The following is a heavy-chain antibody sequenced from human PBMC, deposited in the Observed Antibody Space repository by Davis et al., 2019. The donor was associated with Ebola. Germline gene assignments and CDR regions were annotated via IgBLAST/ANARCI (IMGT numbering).Heavy chain of an antibody. CDR1: GYRFTNYW. V-gene: IGHV5-51*01. D-gene: IGHD3-22*01. J-gene: IGHJ4*02. CDR2: IYPDDSDT. CDR3: ARGTSLARNSDN. Sequence: GESLKISCKGSGYRFTNYWIGWVRQMPGKGLEWMGIIYPDDSDTRYSPSFQGQVTISADESISTAYLQWSSLKASDTAMYYCARGTSLARNSDNWGQGTLVTVSS.